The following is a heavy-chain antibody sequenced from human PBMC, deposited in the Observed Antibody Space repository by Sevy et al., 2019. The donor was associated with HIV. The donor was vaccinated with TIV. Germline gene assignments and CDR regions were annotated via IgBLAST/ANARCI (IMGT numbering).Heavy chain of an antibody. D-gene: IGHD6-13*01. CDR3: AKDRAASGPGWYFDL. Sequence: GGSLRLSCAASGFTFDDFAMHWVRQSPGKGLEWVSGINWNSGRTEYADSVKGRFTISRHNTKDSLYLQMHSLRHEDTAFYYCAKDRAASGPGWYFDLRGRGTLVTVSS. J-gene: IGHJ2*01. CDR1: GFTFDDFA. CDR2: INWNSGRT. V-gene: IGHV3-9*01.